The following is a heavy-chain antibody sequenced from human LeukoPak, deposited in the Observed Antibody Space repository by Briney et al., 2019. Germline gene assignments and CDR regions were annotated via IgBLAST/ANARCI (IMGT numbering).Heavy chain of an antibody. Sequence: GGSLRLSCSASGFTFSTYWMSWVRQAPGKGLEWVANMKRDGSEIYYVDSVRGRFTISRDNAKNTLYLQMNSLRAEDTAVYYCTRDPVGAIPDYWGQGTLVTVSS. CDR3: TRDPVGAIPDY. V-gene: IGHV3-7*01. CDR1: GFTFSTYW. J-gene: IGHJ4*02. D-gene: IGHD1-26*01. CDR2: MKRDGSEI.